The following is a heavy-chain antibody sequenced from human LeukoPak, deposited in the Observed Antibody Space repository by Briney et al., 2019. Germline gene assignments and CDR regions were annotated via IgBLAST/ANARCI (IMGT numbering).Heavy chain of an antibody. V-gene: IGHV6-1*01. D-gene: IGHD6-13*01. CDR1: GDSVSSTGAA. CDR2: TYYRSKWYN. CDR3: AREILAAAGRYDY. Sequence: SQTLSLTCAISGDSVSSTGAAWNWSRQSPSRGLEWLVRTYYRSKWYNDYAVSVKSRITINPDTSKNQFSLQLNSVTPEDTAVYYCAREILAAAGRYDYWGQGTLVTVSS. J-gene: IGHJ4*02.